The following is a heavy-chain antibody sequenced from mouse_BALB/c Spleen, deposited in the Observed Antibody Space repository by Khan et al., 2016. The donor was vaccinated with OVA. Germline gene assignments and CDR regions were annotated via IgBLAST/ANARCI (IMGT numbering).Heavy chain of an antibody. Sequence: EVQLVESGGGLVQPGGSLKLSCATSGFTFSDYYMYWVRQTPEKRLEWVAYLSNRGTTTYYPDTVRGRFTISRDNATNTLYLQMSRLESEDTAMYDCAREGDDGGLAYWGQGTLVTVSA. D-gene: IGHD2-3*01. CDR3: AREGDDGGLAY. J-gene: IGHJ3*01. CDR2: LSNRGTTT. CDR1: GFTFSDYY. V-gene: IGHV5-12*02.